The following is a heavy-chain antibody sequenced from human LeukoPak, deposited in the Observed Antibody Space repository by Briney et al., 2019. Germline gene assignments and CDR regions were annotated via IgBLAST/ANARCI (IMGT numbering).Heavy chain of an antibody. CDR1: GFTFSTYG. CDR3: AKVGGDYYGMDV. D-gene: IGHD2-15*01. J-gene: IGHJ6*02. Sequence: GGSLRLSCAASGFTFSTYGIHWVRQAPGKGLEWVAFISYDGSNKYYADSVKGRFTISRDNSKNTLYLQMNSLRAEDTAVYYCAKVGGDYYGMDVWGQGTTVTVSS. CDR2: ISYDGSNK. V-gene: IGHV3-30*18.